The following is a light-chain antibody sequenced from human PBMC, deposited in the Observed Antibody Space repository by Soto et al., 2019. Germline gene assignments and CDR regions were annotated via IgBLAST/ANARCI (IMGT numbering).Light chain of an antibody. CDR1: SSDVGGYNY. V-gene: IGLV2-8*01. CDR3: SSYAGSNKV. Sequence: QSALTQPPSASGSPGQSVTISCTGTSSDVGGYNYVSWYQQHPGKAPKLMIYAVSQRPSGVPDRFSGSKSGNTASLTVSGLQDEDEADYYCSSYAGSNKVFGGGTKVTVL. CDR2: AVS. J-gene: IGLJ2*01.